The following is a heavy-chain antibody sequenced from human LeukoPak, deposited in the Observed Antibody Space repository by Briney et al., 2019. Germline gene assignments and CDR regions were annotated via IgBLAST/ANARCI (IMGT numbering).Heavy chain of an antibody. V-gene: IGHV3-7*01. J-gene: IGHJ3*02. CDR1: GFTFSSYW. D-gene: IGHD3-10*01. CDR3: ARSRWFGESGASAFDI. CDR2: IKQDGSEK. Sequence: PGGSLRLSCAASGFTFSSYWMSWVRQAPGKGLEWVANIKQDGSEKYYVNSVKGRFTISRDNAKNSLYLQMNSLRAEDTAVYYCARSRWFGESGASAFDIWGQGTMVTVSS.